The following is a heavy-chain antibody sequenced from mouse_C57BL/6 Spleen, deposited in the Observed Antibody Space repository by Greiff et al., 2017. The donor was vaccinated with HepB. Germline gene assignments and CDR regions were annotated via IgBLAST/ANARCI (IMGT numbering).Heavy chain of an antibody. V-gene: IGHV14-2*01. CDR1: GFNIKDYY. CDR3: ARFALPEYYYDMDY. Sequence: DVQLQESGAELVKPGASVKLSCTASGFNIKDYYMHWVKQRTEQGLEWIGRIDPEDGDTKYDPKFQGKATITADTSSNTAYLQRSSLTAEDTAVYYCARFALPEYYYDMDYWGQGTSVTVSS. J-gene: IGHJ4*01. CDR2: IDPEDGDT.